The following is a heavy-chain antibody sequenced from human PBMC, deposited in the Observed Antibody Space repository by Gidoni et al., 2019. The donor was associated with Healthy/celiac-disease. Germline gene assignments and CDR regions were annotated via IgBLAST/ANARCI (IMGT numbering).Heavy chain of an antibody. CDR2: IKSKTDGGTT. CDR3: TTDLSYIVVVPAAPPDAFDI. V-gene: IGHV3-15*07. J-gene: IGHJ3*02. Sequence: EVQLVESGGGLVKPGGSLRLSCAASGFTFSNAWMTWVRQAPGKGLEWVGRIKSKTDGGTTDYAAPVKGRFTISRDDSKNTLYLQMNSLKTEDTAVYYCTTDLSYIVVVPAAPPDAFDIWGQGTMVTVSS. D-gene: IGHD2-2*01. CDR1: GFTFSNAW.